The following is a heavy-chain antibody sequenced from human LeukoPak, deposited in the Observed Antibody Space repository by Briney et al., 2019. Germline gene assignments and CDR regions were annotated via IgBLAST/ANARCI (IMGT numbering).Heavy chain of an antibody. CDR3: AKVTWGSGWYRPYY. CDR1: GFTFSSYG. Sequence: GGSLRLSCAASGFTFSSYGLHWVRQAPGKGLEWVAFIRYDVSNKYYADSVKGRFTISRDNSKNTLYLQMNSLRAEDTAVYYCAKVTWGSGWYRPYYWGQGTLVTVSS. D-gene: IGHD6-19*01. J-gene: IGHJ4*02. V-gene: IGHV3-30*02. CDR2: IRYDVSNK.